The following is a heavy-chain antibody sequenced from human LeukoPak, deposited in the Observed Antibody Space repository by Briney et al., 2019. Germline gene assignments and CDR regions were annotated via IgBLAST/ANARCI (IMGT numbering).Heavy chain of an antibody. CDR2: IIPIFGTA. V-gene: IGHV1-69*13. CDR1: GGTFSSYA. Sequence: SVKVSCKASGGTFSSYAISWVRQAPGQGLEWMGGIIPIFGTANYAQKFQGRVTITADESTSTAYMELSSLRSEDTAVYYCARVVQSTDSSGFYLPEYLQHWGQGTLVTVSS. D-gene: IGHD3-22*01. CDR3: ARVVQSTDSSGFYLPEYLQH. J-gene: IGHJ1*01.